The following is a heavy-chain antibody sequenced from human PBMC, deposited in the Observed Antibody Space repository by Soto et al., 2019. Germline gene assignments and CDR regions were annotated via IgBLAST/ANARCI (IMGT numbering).Heavy chain of an antibody. CDR2: MNPNSGNT. CDR3: ARTDKLGYCSGGSCYPREDWFDP. J-gene: IGHJ5*02. V-gene: IGHV1-8*01. CDR1: GYTFTSYD. Sequence: ALVKVSCKASGYTFTSYDINWVRQATGQGLEWMGWMNPNSGNTGYAQKFQGRVTMTRNTSISTAYMELSSLRSEDTAVYYCARTDKLGYCSGGSCYPREDWFDPWGQGTLVTVSS. D-gene: IGHD2-15*01.